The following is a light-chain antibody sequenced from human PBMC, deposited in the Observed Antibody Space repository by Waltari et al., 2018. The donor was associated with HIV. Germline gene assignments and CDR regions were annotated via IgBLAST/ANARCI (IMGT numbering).Light chain of an antibody. CDR2: EVS. CDR1: NSDIGSYDL. CDR3: CSYTSAATWV. Sequence: QSALTQPASVSGSRGQSITISYTGTNSDIGSYDLVSWYQQHPGDAPKLIIYEVSYRPAGVSDRFSGSKSINAASLTISGLQADDEADYYCCSYTSAATWVFGGGTKVTVL. V-gene: IGLV2-14*01. J-gene: IGLJ3*02.